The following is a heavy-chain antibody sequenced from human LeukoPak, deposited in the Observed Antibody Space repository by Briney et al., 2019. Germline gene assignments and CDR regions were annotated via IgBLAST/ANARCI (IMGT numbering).Heavy chain of an antibody. CDR1: GLTFSRYW. CDR3: ARCGFAGASGRYYYDYYYYMDV. CDR2: IKQDGSEK. J-gene: IGHJ6*03. D-gene: IGHD3-10*01. Sequence: GGSLRLSCAASGLTFSRYWMSWVRQAPGKGLEWVANIKQDGSEKYYVDSVKGRFTIPRDNAKNSLNLQMNSLRAEDTAVYYCARCGFAGASGRYYYDYYYYMDVWGKGTTVTVSS. V-gene: IGHV3-7*01.